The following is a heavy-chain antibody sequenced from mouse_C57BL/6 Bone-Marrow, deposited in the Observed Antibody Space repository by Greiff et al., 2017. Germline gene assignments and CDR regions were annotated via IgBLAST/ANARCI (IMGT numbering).Heavy chain of an antibody. J-gene: IGHJ4*01. Sequence: EVQLVESGGGLVKPGGSLKLSCAASGFTFSSYTMSWVRQTPEKRLEWVATISGGGGNTYYPDSVKGRFTISRDNAKNTLYLQMSSLRSEDTALYYCARRAGRGAMDYWGQGTSVTVSS. CDR2: ISGGGGNT. D-gene: IGHD1-1*01. V-gene: IGHV5-9*01. CDR1: GFTFSSYT. CDR3: ARRAGRGAMDY.